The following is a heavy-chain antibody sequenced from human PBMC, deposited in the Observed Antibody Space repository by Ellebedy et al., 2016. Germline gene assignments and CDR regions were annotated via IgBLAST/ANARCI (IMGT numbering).Heavy chain of an antibody. D-gene: IGHD3-22*01. V-gene: IGHV3-48*02. J-gene: IGHJ3*02. CDR3: ARDRGDTMIVVVLQDAFDI. Sequence: GESLKISCAASGFPFSSYSMNWVRQAPGKGLEWVSYISSSSSTIYYADSVKGRFTISRDNAKNSLYLQMNSLRDEDTAVYYCARDRGDTMIVVVLQDAFDIWGQGTMVTVSS. CDR2: ISSSSSTI. CDR1: GFPFSSYS.